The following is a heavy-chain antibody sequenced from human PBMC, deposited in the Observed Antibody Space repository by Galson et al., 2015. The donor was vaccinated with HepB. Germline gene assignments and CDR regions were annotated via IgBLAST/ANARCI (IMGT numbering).Heavy chain of an antibody. CDR3: SREKDYYGAGSYSY. Sequence: SLRLSCAASGFSFDDYTMSWFRPAPGKGLEWVGFIRSKHYGGTTEYAASVKGRFTISRDASKTIAHLQMNSLKTEDTAVYYCSREKDYYGAGSYSYWGQGTLVTVSS. CDR1: GFSFDDYT. CDR2: IRSKHYGGTT. V-gene: IGHV3-49*03. J-gene: IGHJ4*02. D-gene: IGHD3-10*01.